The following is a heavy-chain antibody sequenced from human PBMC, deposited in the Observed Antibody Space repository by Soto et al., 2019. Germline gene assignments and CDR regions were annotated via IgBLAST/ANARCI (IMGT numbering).Heavy chain of an antibody. CDR2: IYPGDSDT. D-gene: IGHD3-22*01. V-gene: IGHV5-51*01. Sequence: GESLKISCKGSGYSFTSYWIGWVRQMPGKGLEWMGIIYPGDSDTRYSPSFQGQVTISADKSISTAYLQWSSLKASDTAMYYCARYPLFYYDSSGYYFDYWGQGTLVTVSS. CDR1: GYSFTSYW. CDR3: ARYPLFYYDSSGYYFDY. J-gene: IGHJ4*02.